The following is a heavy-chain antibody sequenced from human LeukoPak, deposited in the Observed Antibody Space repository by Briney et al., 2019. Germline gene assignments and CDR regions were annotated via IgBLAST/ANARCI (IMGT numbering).Heavy chain of an antibody. CDR2: IWYDGSNK. CDR1: GFTFSSYG. D-gene: IGHD3-3*01. V-gene: IGHV3-33*06. Sequence: PGGSLRLSCAASGFTFSSYGMHWVRQAPGKGLGWVAVIWYDGSNKYYADSVKGRFTISRDNSKNTLYLQMNSLRAEDTAVYYCAKGEIPPYYADYWGQGTLVTVSS. CDR3: AKGEIPPYYADY. J-gene: IGHJ4*02.